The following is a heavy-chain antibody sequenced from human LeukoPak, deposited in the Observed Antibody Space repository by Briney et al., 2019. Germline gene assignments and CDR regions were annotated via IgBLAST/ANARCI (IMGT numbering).Heavy chain of an antibody. J-gene: IGHJ6*03. V-gene: IGHV3-21*06. D-gene: IGHD6-19*01. CDR3: ARVAVAGEDYFYYMDV. CDR1: GFTFSSYN. Sequence: GSLRLSCAASGFTFSSYNMNWVRQAPGKGLEWVSSTTSSSSYIYYADSVKGRFTISRDNAKNSLYLQMNSLTAEDTAVYYCARVAVAGEDYFYYMDVWGKGTTVTVSS. CDR2: TTSSSSYI.